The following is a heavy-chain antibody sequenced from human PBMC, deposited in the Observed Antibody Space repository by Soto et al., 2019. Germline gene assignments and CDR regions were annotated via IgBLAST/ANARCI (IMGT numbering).Heavy chain of an antibody. CDR3: ARKTSVVVPAATRGHFDY. CDR2: IYYDGST. D-gene: IGHD2-2*01. CDR1: GGSISSVFYL. V-gene: IGHV4-39*01. J-gene: IGHJ4*01. Sequence: PSETLSLTCSVSGGSISSVFYLWGWIRQPPGKGLEWIGNIYYDGSTYQNPSLKSRVTISADTSKSQFSLELSSVIAADTAIYYCARKTSVVVPAATRGHFDYWGHGTLVTVSS.